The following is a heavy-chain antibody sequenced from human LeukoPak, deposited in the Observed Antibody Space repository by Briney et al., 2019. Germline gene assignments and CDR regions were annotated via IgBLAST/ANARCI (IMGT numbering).Heavy chain of an antibody. CDR1: GGSISSGSYY. CDR3: ARESVGAKGEYNWFDP. Sequence: SETLSLTCTVSGGSISSGSYYWSWIRQPAGKGLEWIGRIYTSGSTNYNPSLKSRVTISVDTSKNQFSPKLSSVTAADTAVYYCARESVGAKGEYNWFDPWGQGTLVTVSS. J-gene: IGHJ5*02. V-gene: IGHV4-61*02. D-gene: IGHD1-26*01. CDR2: IYTSGST.